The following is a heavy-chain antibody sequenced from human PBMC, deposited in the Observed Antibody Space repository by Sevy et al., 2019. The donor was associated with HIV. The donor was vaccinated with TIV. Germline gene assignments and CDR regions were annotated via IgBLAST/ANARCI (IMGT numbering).Heavy chain of an antibody. D-gene: IGHD6-19*01. CDR2: MNPNSGNT. V-gene: IGHV1-8*01. CDR1: GYTFTSYD. Sequence: ASVKVSCKASGYTFTSYDINWVRQATGQGLEWMGRMNPNSGNTGYAQKFQGRVTMTRNTSKCTAYMELRSLRSEDTAMYYCARAGSGWYDHYFDPWGQGTRVTVSS. J-gene: IGHJ4*02. CDR3: ARAGSGWYDHYFDP.